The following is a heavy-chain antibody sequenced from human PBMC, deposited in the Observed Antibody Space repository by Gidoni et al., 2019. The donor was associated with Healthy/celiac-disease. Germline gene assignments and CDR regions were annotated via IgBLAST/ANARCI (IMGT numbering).Heavy chain of an antibody. Sequence: WVRQAPGKGLEWVSAISGSGGSTYYADSVKGRFTISRDNSKNPLYLQMNSLRAEDTAVYYCAKDRHQLPLYYFDYWGQGTLVTVSS. CDR3: AKDRHQLPLYYFDY. D-gene: IGHD2-2*01. J-gene: IGHJ4*02. CDR2: ISGSGGST. V-gene: IGHV3-23*01.